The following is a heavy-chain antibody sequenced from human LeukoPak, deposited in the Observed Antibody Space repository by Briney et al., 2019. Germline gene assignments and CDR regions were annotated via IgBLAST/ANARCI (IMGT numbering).Heavy chain of an antibody. Sequence: SETLSLTCTVSGRSINTGGYYWSWIRQHPEEGLEWIGYISYSGSTYYNPSLKSRVTISVDTSKNQYSPKLSSVTAADTAVYYCATYSGNLVGNWFDPWGQGTLVTVSS. D-gene: IGHD1-26*01. J-gene: IGHJ5*02. CDR2: ISYSGST. V-gene: IGHV4-31*03. CDR3: ATYSGNLVGNWFDP. CDR1: GRSINTGGYY.